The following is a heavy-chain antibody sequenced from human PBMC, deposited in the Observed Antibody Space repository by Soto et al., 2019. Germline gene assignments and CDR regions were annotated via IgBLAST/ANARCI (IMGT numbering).Heavy chain of an antibody. V-gene: IGHV3-23*01. CDR1: GFTFGTYA. Sequence: EVQLLESGGGLVQPEGSLRLSCAASGFTFGTYAMSWVRRAPGRGLEWVSGISGGGGTTYYADSVKGRFTISRDNSKNTVYLQVNSLRAEDTAVYYCAKDQAGAGTISRYFQDWGQGTLVTVSS. CDR2: ISGGGGTT. CDR3: AKDQAGAGTISRYFQD. D-gene: IGHD6-13*01. J-gene: IGHJ1*01.